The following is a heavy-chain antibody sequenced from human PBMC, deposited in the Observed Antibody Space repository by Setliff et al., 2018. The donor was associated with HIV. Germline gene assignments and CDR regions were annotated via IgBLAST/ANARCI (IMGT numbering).Heavy chain of an antibody. CDR2: INHNGST. D-gene: IGHD6-6*01. CDR1: GGSFSGYY. Sequence: SSETLSLTCAVYGGSFSGYYWSWIRQPPGKGLEWIGEINHNGSTNYNPSLKSRVTISVDTSKNQFSLKLSSVTAADTAVYYCARVHAKPKRTLALVVRGSRIDPWGQGTLVTVSS. CDR3: ARVHAKPKRTLALVVRGSRIDP. V-gene: IGHV4-34*01. J-gene: IGHJ5*02.